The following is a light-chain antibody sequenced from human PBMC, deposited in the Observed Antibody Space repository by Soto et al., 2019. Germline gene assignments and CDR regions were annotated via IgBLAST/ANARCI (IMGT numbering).Light chain of an antibody. CDR3: SSYTASTTYV. J-gene: IGLJ1*01. CDR1: SSNIGGNS. Sequence: QSVMTQPPSVSAAPGQKVTISCSGSSSNIGGNSVSWYQQLPGTAPKLLIYDDNKRPSGIPDRFSGSKSGTSATLGITGFQTGDEADYYCSSYTASTTYVFGTGTKLTVL. V-gene: IGLV1-51*01. CDR2: DDN.